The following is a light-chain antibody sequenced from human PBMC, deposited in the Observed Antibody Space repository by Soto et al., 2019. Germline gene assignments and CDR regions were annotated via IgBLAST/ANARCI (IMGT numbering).Light chain of an antibody. V-gene: IGKV1-5*03. CDR3: QHYNSYPYT. J-gene: IGKJ2*01. CDR1: QNIGSW. CDR2: KAS. Sequence: DLQMTQSPSTLSASVGDRVTISCRASQNIGSWLAWYQQRPGKAPNLLIYKASSLESGVPSRFSGSGSGTEFTLTITSLQPDDFASYYCQHYNSYPYTFGQGTKLEIK.